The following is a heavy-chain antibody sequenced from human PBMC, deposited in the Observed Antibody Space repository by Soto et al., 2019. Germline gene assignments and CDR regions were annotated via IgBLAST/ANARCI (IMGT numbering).Heavy chain of an antibody. Sequence: EVQLLESGGGLVQPGGSLRLSCAVSGFTFSNYDMSWVRQSPGKRLEWVSAISGSGGRTYYAESVKGRLTISRDHYNNTLFLQMSSLRAEDTDVYYCAKGRYCGFDYWGQGALVTVSS. CDR2: ISGSGGRT. D-gene: IGHD2-21*01. J-gene: IGHJ4*02. V-gene: IGHV3-23*01. CDR1: GFTFSNYD. CDR3: AKGRYCGFDY.